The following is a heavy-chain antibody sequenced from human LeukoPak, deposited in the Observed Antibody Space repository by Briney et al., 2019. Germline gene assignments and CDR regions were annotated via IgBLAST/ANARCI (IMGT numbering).Heavy chain of an antibody. CDR1: GYSISSGYY. CDR3: ARGPTFDTFDI. Sequence: SETLSLTCTVSGYSISSGYYWGWIRQPPGKGLEWIGSIYHSGSTYYNPSLKSRVTISVDTSKNQFSLKLSSVTAADTAVYYCARGPTFDTFDIWGQGTMVTVSS. V-gene: IGHV4-38-2*02. J-gene: IGHJ3*02. CDR2: IYHSGST.